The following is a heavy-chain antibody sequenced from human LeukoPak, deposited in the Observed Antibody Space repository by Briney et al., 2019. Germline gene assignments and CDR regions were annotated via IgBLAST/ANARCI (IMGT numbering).Heavy chain of an antibody. Sequence: GSLRLSCAASGFTFSSYAMSWVRQAPGKGLEWVSAISGSGGSTYYADSVKGRFTISRDNAKNSLYLQMNSLRAEDTAVYYCAGHTIFGVVLDYWGQGTLVTVSS. D-gene: IGHD3-3*01. CDR1: GFTFSSYA. V-gene: IGHV3-23*01. CDR2: ISGSGGST. CDR3: AGHTIFGVVLDY. J-gene: IGHJ4*02.